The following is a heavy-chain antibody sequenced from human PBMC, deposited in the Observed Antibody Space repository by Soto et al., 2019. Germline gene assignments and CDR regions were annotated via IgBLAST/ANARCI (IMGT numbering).Heavy chain of an antibody. J-gene: IGHJ6*01. CDR3: ARGLFQQLVRFRYYYYGMDV. CDR2: INHSGST. D-gene: IGHD6-13*01. V-gene: IGHV4-34*01. Sequence: QVQLQQWGAGLLKPSETLSLTCAVYGGSFSGYYWSWIRQPPGKGLEWIGEINHSGSTNYNPSLKSRVTISVDTSKNQFSLKLSSVTAADTAVYYCARGLFQQLVRFRYYYYGMDVW. CDR1: GGSFSGYY.